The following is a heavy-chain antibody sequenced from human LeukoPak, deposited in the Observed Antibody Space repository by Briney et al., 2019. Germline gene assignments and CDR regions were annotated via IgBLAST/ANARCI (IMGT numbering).Heavy chain of an antibody. D-gene: IGHD6-19*01. CDR2: IYYTGSI. V-gene: IGHV4-59*08. CDR3: ARADSTGWSSLDY. Sequence: SETLSLTCTVSSGSISNYYWSWIRQPPGKGLEWICYIYYTGSISYNPPLKNRVTISVDMSKNQFSLTLSSVTAADTATYYCARADSTGWSSLDYWGQGTLVIVSP. J-gene: IGHJ4*02. CDR1: SGSISNYY.